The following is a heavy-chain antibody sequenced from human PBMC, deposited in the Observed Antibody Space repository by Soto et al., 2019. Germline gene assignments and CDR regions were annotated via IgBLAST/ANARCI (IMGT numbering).Heavy chain of an antibody. CDR1: GFTFSTYA. J-gene: IGHJ4*02. CDR2: ISCDGNSK. D-gene: IGHD6-19*01. Sequence: PGGSLRLSCAASGFTFSTYAMHWVRQAPGEGLECVSLISCDGNSKSYADSVKGRFTVSRGNSKNTLSLQMDSLRAEDTAVYYCARAGGSSSGSMPDWGLGTLVTVSS. V-gene: IGHV3-30-3*01. CDR3: ARAGGSSSGSMPD.